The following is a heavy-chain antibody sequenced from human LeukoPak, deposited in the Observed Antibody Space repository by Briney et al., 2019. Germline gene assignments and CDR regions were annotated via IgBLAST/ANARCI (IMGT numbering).Heavy chain of an antibody. V-gene: IGHV3-15*01. CDR2: IQSKTDGGKT. CDR1: GFSFKNVW. CDR3: TTGIRGD. J-gene: IGHJ4*02. D-gene: IGHD3-3*02. Sequence: GGSLRLSCAASGFSFKNVWMSWVRQAPGKGLEWVGRIQSKTDGGKTDYAAPVKGRFSISRDDSKNTLYLQMNSLKTEDTAIYYCTTGIRGDWGQGTLVTVSS.